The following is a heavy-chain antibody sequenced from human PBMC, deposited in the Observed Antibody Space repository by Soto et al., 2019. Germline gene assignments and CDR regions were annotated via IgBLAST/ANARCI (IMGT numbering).Heavy chain of an antibody. CDR3: TKGSR. V-gene: IGHV3-7*01. CDR1: GFSVGSSW. J-gene: IGHJ3*01. CDR2: IKQDGSEK. Sequence: EVQLVESGGGWVQPEGSLRLSCAASGFSVGSSWMSWVRLAPGKGPEWVATIKQDGSEKYYVDSVRGRFIISRDSVENSLYLQMDSLRVEDTAVYYCTKGSRWGRGTAVTVSS.